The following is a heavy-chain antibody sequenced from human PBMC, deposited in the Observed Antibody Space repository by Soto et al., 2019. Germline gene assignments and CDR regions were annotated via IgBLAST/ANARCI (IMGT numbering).Heavy chain of an antibody. CDR3: ARNMDYYYGPGSGNGHGF. J-gene: IGHJ6*02. Sequence: QVQLVQSGAEMKEPGDSVRVSCEASGYTFTSYYIHWVRQAPGQGLEWMGWINPKFGDTTYAQDFQGRVSMTRDMSISTVYMELSRLTSDDTAIYYCARNMDYYYGPGSGNGHGFSGQGTTVTVFS. CDR1: GYTFTSYY. D-gene: IGHD3-10*01. CDR2: INPKFGDT. V-gene: IGHV1-2*02.